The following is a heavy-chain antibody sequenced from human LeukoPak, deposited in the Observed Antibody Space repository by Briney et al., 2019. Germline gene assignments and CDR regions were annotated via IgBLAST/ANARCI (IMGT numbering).Heavy chain of an antibody. Sequence: GGSLRPSCAASGFTFSSYSMHWVRQAPGKGLEWVSAISSSSSFIYYADSMQGRFTISRDNAKNSLYLQMNSLRAEDTAVYYCARDQYSRSSFDYLYHFMDVWGKGTTVTVS. J-gene: IGHJ6*03. CDR2: ISSSSSFI. CDR1: GFTFSSYS. CDR3: ARDQYSRSSFDYLYHFMDV. D-gene: IGHD6-6*01. V-gene: IGHV3-21*01.